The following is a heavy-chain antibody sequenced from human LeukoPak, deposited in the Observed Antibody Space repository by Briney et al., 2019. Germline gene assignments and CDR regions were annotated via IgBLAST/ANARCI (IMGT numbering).Heavy chain of an antibody. V-gene: IGHV1-69*04. Sequence: ASVKVSCKASGGTFSSYAISWVRRAPGQGLEWMGRIIPILGIANYAQKFQGRVTITADKSTSTAYMELSSLRSEDTAVYYCARDPTMVRGVLTVDYWGQGTLVTVSS. CDR3: ARDPTMVRGVLTVDY. D-gene: IGHD3-10*01. J-gene: IGHJ4*02. CDR2: IIPILGIA. CDR1: GGTFSSYA.